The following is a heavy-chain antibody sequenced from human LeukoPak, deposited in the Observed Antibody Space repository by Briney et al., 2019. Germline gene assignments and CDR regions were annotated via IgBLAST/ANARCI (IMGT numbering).Heavy chain of an antibody. CDR2: IYHSGST. V-gene: IGHV4-30-2*01. CDR3: ARDSSSLRFDP. D-gene: IGHD6-13*01. Sequence: SETLSLTCAVSGGSISSGGYSWSWIRQPPGKGLEWIGYIYHSGSTYYNPSLKSRVTISVDRSKNQFSLKLSSVTAADTAVYYCARDSSSLRFDPWGQGTLVTVSS. J-gene: IGHJ5*02. CDR1: GGSISSGGYS.